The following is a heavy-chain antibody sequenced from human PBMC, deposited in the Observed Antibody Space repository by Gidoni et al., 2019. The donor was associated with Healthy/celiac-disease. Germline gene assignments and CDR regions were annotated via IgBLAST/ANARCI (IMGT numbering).Heavy chain of an antibody. D-gene: IGHD5-18*01. J-gene: IGHJ4*02. V-gene: IGHV3-30*18. CDR2: ISYDGSNK. Sequence: QVQLVESGGGVVQPGRSLRLSCAASGFTFSSYGMHWVRQAPGKGLEWVAVISYDGSNKYYADSVKGRFTISRDNSKNTLYLQMNSLRAEDTAVYYCAKDSLRYSYAYYFDYWGQGTLVTVSS. CDR3: AKDSLRYSYAYYFDY. CDR1: GFTFSSYG.